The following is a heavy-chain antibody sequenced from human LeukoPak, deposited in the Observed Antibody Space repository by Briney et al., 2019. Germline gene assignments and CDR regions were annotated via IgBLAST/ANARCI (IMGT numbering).Heavy chain of an antibody. D-gene: IGHD2-2*01. Sequence: GASVKVSCKASGYTFTSYYMHWVRQAPGQGLEWMGWINPNSGGTNYAQKFQGRVTMTRDTSISTAYMELSRLRSDDTAVYYCARVARGCSSTSCYPFDYWGQGTLATVSS. CDR1: GYTFTSYY. CDR3: ARVARGCSSTSCYPFDY. J-gene: IGHJ4*02. V-gene: IGHV1-2*02. CDR2: INPNSGGT.